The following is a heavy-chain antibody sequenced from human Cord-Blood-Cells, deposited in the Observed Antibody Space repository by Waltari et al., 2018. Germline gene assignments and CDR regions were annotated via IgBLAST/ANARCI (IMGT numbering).Heavy chain of an antibody. CDR1: GYSISRGYY. V-gene: IGHV4-38-2*02. Sequence: QVQLQESGPGLVKPSETLSLTCTVSGYSISRGYYWGWIRQPPGKGLEWIGSIYHSGSTYYNPSLKSRVTISVDTSKNQFSLKLSSVTAADTAVYYCARDDRGSREADDAFDIWGQGTMVTVSS. D-gene: IGHD3-10*01. CDR3: ARDDRGSREADDAFDI. J-gene: IGHJ3*02. CDR2: IYHSGST.